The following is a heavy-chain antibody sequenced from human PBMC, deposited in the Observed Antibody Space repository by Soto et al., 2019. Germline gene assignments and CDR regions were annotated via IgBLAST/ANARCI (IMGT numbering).Heavy chain of an antibody. J-gene: IGHJ6*03. CDR2: INPSGGST. CDR1: GYTFTSYY. D-gene: IGHD2-2*01. CDR3: ARDQGDVVVPAATYYYYMDV. Sequence: QVQLVQSGAEVKKPGASVKVSCKASGYTFTSYYMHWVRQAPGQGLEWMGIINPSGGSTSYAQKFQGRVTMTRDTSTSTVYMELSSLRSEDTAVYYCARDQGDVVVPAATYYYYMDVWGKGTTVTVSS. V-gene: IGHV1-46*03.